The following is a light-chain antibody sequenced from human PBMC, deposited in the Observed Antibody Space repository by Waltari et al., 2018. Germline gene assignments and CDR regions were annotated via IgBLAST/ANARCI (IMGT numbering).Light chain of an antibody. Sequence: DIVMTQSPDSLAVSLGERATINCKSSPSIFYTSNDKNYLAWYQQRPGQPPKLLIYWASTRASGVPDRFSGSGSGTDFTLTISNLQAEDVSVYFCQQYYTTPRTFGQGTKVEIK. V-gene: IGKV4-1*01. CDR2: WAS. CDR1: PSIFYTSNDKNY. J-gene: IGKJ1*01. CDR3: QQYYTTPRT.